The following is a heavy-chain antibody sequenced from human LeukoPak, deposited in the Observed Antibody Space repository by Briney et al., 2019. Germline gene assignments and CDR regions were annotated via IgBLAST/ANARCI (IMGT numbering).Heavy chain of an antibody. CDR1: GYTFTSCG. D-gene: IGHD5-24*01. CDR2: ISAYNGNT. J-gene: IGHJ5*02. CDR3: ARDEATGWFDP. V-gene: IGHV1-18*01. Sequence: ASVKVSCKASGYTFTSCGISWVRQAPGQGLEWMGWISAYNGNTNYAQKLQGRVTMTRDTSTSTVYMELSSLRSEDTAVYYCARDEATGWFDPWGQGTLVIVFS.